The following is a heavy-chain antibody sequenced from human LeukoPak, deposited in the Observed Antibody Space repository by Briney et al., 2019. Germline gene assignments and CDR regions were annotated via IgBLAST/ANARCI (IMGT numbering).Heavy chain of an antibody. CDR1: GFTFSNFW. D-gene: IGHD5-12*01. J-gene: IGHJ4*02. V-gene: IGHV3-7*01. CDR3: ARFGYSGWNLEY. CDR2: INQGGSVK. Sequence: GGSLRLSCAVSGFTFSNFWMTWVRQAPGKGLEWVANINQGGSVKYYVDSVKGRFTISRDDAKSSLYVQMNSLRDVDTAVYYCARFGYSGWNLEYWGQGTLVTVSS.